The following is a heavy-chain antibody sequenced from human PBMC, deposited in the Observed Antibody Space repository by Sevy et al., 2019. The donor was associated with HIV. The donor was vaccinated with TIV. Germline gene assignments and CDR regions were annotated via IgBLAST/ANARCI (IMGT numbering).Heavy chain of an antibody. J-gene: IGHJ4*02. CDR1: GFTFSSYW. CDR2: IKHDGSEK. Sequence: GGSLRLSCAASGFTFSSYWMSWVRQAPGKGLEWVANIKHDGSEKYYVDSVKGRFTISRDNAKNSLYLQMNSLRAEDTAVYYCARDGMYYYDSSGNYWGQGTLVTVSS. D-gene: IGHD3-22*01. CDR3: ARDGMYYYDSSGNY. V-gene: IGHV3-7*01.